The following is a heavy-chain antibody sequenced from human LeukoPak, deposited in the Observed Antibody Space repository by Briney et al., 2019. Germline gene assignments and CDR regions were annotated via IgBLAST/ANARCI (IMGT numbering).Heavy chain of an antibody. V-gene: IGHV1-24*01. CDR3: ATAVTVAGYYFDY. CDR1: GYTLTELS. D-gene: IGHD6-19*01. Sequence: WASVKVSCKVSGYTLTELSMHWVRQAPGKGLEWMGGFDPEDGETIYAQKFQGRVTMTEDTSTDTAYMELSSLRSEDTAVYYCATAVTVAGYYFDYWGQGTLVTVSS. J-gene: IGHJ4*02. CDR2: FDPEDGET.